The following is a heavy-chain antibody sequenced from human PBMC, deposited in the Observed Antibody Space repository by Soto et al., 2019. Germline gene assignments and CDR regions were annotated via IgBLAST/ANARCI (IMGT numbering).Heavy chain of an antibody. D-gene: IGHD6-13*01. Sequence: PGGSLRLSCAASGFTFSSYSMNWVRQAPGKGLEWVSSISSSSSYIYYADSVKGRFTISRDNAKNSLYLQMNSLRAEDTAVYYCARSLAAAGINYYYYMDVWGKGTTVTVSS. CDR1: GFTFSSYS. J-gene: IGHJ6*03. CDR3: ARSLAAAGINYYYYMDV. V-gene: IGHV3-21*01. CDR2: ISSSSSYI.